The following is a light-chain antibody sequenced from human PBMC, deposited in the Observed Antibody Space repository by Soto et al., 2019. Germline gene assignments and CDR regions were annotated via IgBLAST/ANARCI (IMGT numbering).Light chain of an antibody. V-gene: IGLV2-14*03. CDR1: RSDIGAYNF. CDR2: DVN. J-gene: IGLJ1*01. Sequence: QSALTQPASVSGSPGQSITISCTGTRSDIGAYNFVSWYQQHPGEVPKLILYDVNVRPSGVSNRFSGSKSGNTASLTISGLQAEDEADYYCQSYDSSLSAHYVFGTGTKLTVL. CDR3: QSYDSSLSAHYV.